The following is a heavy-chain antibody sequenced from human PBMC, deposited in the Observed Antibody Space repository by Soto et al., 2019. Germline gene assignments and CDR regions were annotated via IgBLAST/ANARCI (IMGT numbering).Heavy chain of an antibody. V-gene: IGHV3-53*02. Sequence: EVQLVETGGGLIQPGGSLRLSCAASGFTVSSNYMSWVRQAPGKGLEWVSVIYSGGSTYYADSVKGRFTISRDNSKNTLYLQMNSLRAENTAVYYCARDRVVSPPNYYYYGMDVWGQGTTVTVSS. CDR2: IYSGGST. D-gene: IGHD2-2*01. CDR3: ARDRVVSPPNYYYYGMDV. CDR1: GFTVSSNY. J-gene: IGHJ6*02.